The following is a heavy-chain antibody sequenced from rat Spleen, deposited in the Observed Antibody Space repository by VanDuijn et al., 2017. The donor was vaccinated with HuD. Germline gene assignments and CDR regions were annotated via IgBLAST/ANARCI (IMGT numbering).Heavy chain of an antibody. D-gene: IGHD1-12*01. CDR2: ITYDGSST. CDR1: GFTFSDYY. Sequence: EVQLVESDGGLVQPGRSLKLSCAASGFTFSDYYMTWVRKAPTTGVEWDATITYDGSSTYYRESVEGRFTVSRDNAEDTVYLQMNSVRSEETATYYCAKEGLYSSYQDWGKGVMVTVSS. CDR3: AKEGLYSSYQD. J-gene: IGHJ2*01. V-gene: IGHV5-20*01.